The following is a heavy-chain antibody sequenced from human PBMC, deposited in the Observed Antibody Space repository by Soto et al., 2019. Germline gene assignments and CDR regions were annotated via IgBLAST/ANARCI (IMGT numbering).Heavy chain of an antibody. CDR1: GVSLSIGDYY. D-gene: IGHD3-10*01. CDR3: ASIYGSGRNDY. Sequence: LSLTCTVSGVSLSIGDYYWSWIRQPPGKGLEWIGYIYYSGSTYYNPSLKSRVTISVDTSKNQFSLKLSSVTAADTAVYYCASIYGSGRNDYWGQGTLVTVSS. J-gene: IGHJ4*02. CDR2: IYYSGST. V-gene: IGHV4-30-4*01.